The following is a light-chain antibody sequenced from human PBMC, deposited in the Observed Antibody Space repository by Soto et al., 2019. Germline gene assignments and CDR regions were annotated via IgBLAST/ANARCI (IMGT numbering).Light chain of an antibody. CDR2: SNS. CDR3: AAWDDSLSGYV. J-gene: IGLJ1*01. CDR1: SSNIGINY. Sequence: QTVVAQPLSASGTPGQRVTISCSGSSSNIGINYVYWYQQLPGTAPKLLIYSNSQRPSGVPDRFSGSKSGTSASLAISGLRSEDEADYYCAAWDDSLSGYVFGTGTKVTVL. V-gene: IGLV1-47*02.